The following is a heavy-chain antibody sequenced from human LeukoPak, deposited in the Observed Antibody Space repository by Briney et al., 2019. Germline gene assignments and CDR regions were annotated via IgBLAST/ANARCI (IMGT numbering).Heavy chain of an antibody. CDR2: IDHSGST. CDR1: GGSITSSNW. J-gene: IGHJ5*02. Sequence: SGTLSLTCAVSGGSITSSNWWSWVRQPPGKGLEWMEEIDHSGSTKYNPSLKSRATISVDKSKNQFSLKLTSVTAADTAVYYCARVYKYCSGTSCYRFDPWGQGTLVTVSS. V-gene: IGHV4-4*02. CDR3: ARVYKYCSGTSCYRFDP. D-gene: IGHD2-2*01.